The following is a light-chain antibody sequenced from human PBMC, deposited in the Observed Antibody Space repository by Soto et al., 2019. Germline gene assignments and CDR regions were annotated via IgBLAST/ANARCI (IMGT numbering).Light chain of an antibody. V-gene: IGLV2-14*01. Sequence: QSVLTQPASVSGSPGQSITISCTGTSSDVGGYNYVSWYQQHPGKAPKLMIYEVSNRPSGVSNRFSGSKSGNTASLTISGLQAEDEAEYYCSSYTCSSTLVVFGGGTKLTVL. CDR3: SSYTCSSTLVV. CDR2: EVS. CDR1: SSDVGGYNY. J-gene: IGLJ2*01.